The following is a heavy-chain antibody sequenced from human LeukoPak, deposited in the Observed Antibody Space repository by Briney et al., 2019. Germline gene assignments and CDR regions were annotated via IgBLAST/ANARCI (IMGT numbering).Heavy chain of an antibody. D-gene: IGHD3-22*01. CDR3: ARGYYHYDSSAYPSFDS. CDR1: GFTFSIYG. Sequence: PGRSLRLSCAASGFTFSIYGMHWVRQAPGKGLEWVSVIYRGGSTYYADSVKGRFTISRDNSKNTLYPQMNSLRVEDTAVYYCARGYYHYDSSAYPSFDSWGQGTLVTVSS. V-gene: IGHV3-53*01. J-gene: IGHJ4*02. CDR2: IYRGGST.